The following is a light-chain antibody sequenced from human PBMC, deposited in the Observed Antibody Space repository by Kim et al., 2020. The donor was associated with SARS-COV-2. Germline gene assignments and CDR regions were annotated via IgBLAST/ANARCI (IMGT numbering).Light chain of an antibody. V-gene: IGLV1-51*01. J-gene: IGLJ2*01. CDR2: VNN. CDR1: SSNIGNNF. CDR3: ATWDSSLSGVV. Sequence: QQVTLACAGSSSNIGNNFVSWYQHLPRTAPKLLLYVNNKRPSGVPDRFSGSKSGTSATLGITGLQTGDEADYYCATWDSSLSGVVFGGGTQLTVL.